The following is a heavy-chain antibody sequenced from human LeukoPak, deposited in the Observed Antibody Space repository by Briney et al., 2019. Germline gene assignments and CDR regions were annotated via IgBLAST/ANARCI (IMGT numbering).Heavy chain of an antibody. CDR3: ARLPYYDFWSGARGAFDI. CDR2: IYYSGST. V-gene: IGHV4-59*11. CDR1: GGSISSHY. J-gene: IGHJ3*02. Sequence: SETLSLTCTVSGGSISSHYWSWIRQPPGRGLEWIGYIYYSGSTNYNPSLKSRVTISVDTSKNQFSLKLSSATAADTAVYYCARLPYYDFWSGARGAFDIWGQGTMVTVSS. D-gene: IGHD3-3*01.